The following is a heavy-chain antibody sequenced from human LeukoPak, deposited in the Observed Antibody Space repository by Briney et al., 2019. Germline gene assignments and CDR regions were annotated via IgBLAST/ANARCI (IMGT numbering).Heavy chain of an antibody. D-gene: IGHD5-18*01. CDR3: ARAPGRIQLWPPIPLTYYYGMDV. Sequence: SETLSLTCTVSGGSISSYYWSWIRQPAGKGLEWIGRIYTSGSTNYNPSLKSRVTMSVDTSKNQFSLKLSSVTAADTAVYYCARAPGRIQLWPPIPLTYYYGMDVWGQGTTVTVSS. J-gene: IGHJ6*02. V-gene: IGHV4-4*07. CDR1: GGSISSYY. CDR2: IYTSGST.